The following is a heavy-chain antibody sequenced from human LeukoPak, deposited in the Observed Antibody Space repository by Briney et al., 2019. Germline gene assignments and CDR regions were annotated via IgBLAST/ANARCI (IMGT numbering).Heavy chain of an antibody. CDR3: ARDMEYCSSTSCQNGMDV. CDR2: INARNGNT. Sequence: ASVKVSCKASGYTFTSYAMHWVRQAPGQRLEWMGWINARNGNTKYSQKFQGRVTINRDTSASTAYMELSSLRSEDTAVYYCARDMEYCSSTSCQNGMDVWGKGTTVTVSS. V-gene: IGHV1-3*01. CDR1: GYTFTSYA. D-gene: IGHD2-2*01. J-gene: IGHJ6*04.